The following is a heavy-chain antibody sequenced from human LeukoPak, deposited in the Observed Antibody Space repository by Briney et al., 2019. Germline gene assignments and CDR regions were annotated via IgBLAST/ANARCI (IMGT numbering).Heavy chain of an antibody. CDR1: GGSISSGPYY. CDR3: ARIACDALDSYYYGMDV. J-gene: IGHJ6*02. V-gene: IGHV4-31*03. CDR2: ITYSGNT. Sequence: KASETLSLTCTVSGGSISSGPYYWIWIRQHPGKGLEWIGYITYSGNTYYYPALNSRVTVSLDTSKTQFSLKLSSVTAADTAVYYCARIACDALDSYYYGMDVWGQGTTVTVSS. D-gene: IGHD2-21*01.